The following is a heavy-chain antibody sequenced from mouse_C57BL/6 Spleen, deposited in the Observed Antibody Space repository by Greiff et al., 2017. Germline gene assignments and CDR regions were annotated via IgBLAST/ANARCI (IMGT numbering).Heavy chain of an antibody. V-gene: IGHV7-1*01. CDR1: GFTFSDFY. CDR3: ARDAGYYGTWFAY. J-gene: IGHJ3*01. D-gene: IGHD1-1*01. Sequence: EVQGVESGGGLVQSGRSLRLSCATSGFTFSDFYMEWVRQAPGKGLEWIAARRNKANDYTTEYSASVKGRFIVSRDTSQSILYLQMNALRAEDTAIYYCARDAGYYGTWFAYWGQGTLVTVSA. CDR2: RRNKANDYTT.